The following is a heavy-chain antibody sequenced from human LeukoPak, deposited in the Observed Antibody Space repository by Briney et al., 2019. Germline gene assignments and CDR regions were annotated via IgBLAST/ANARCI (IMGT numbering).Heavy chain of an antibody. D-gene: IGHD4-17*01. CDR1: GGSFSGYY. J-gene: IGHJ4*02. CDR2: INHSGST. Sequence: SETLSLTCAVYGGSFSGYYWGWIRQPPGKGLEWIGEINHSGSTNYSPSLKSRVTISVDTSKNQFSLKLSSVTAADTAVYYCARVPGYGDYVGYWGQGTLVTVSS. CDR3: ARVPGYGDYVGY. V-gene: IGHV4-34*01.